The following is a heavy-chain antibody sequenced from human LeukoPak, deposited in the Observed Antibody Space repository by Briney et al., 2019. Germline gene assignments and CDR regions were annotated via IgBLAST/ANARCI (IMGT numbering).Heavy chain of an antibody. CDR2: IIPILGIA. CDR3: AQEGGPSPY. J-gene: IGHJ4*02. CDR1: GYTFTGYY. Sequence: ASVKVSCKASGYTFTGYYMHWVRQAPGQGLEWMGRIIPILGIANYAQKFQGRVTITADKSTSTAYMELSSLRSEDTAVYYCAQEGGPSPYWGQGTLVTVSS. V-gene: IGHV1-69*02. D-gene: IGHD3-16*01.